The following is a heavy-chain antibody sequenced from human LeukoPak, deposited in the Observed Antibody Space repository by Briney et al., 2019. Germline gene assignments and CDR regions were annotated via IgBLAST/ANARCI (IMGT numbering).Heavy chain of an antibody. J-gene: IGHJ6*02. CDR2: INYSGST. V-gene: IGHV4-39*01. D-gene: IGHD3-3*01. Sequence: KPSETLSLTCTVSGGSISSSSYYWGWIRQPPGKGLEWIGNINYSGSTYYNPSLKSRVTISVDTSKNQFSLKLSSVTAADTAVYHCARLVIRDFWSGSFRDYYGMDVWGQGTTVTVSS. CDR1: GGSISSSSYY. CDR3: ARLVIRDFWSGSFRDYYGMDV.